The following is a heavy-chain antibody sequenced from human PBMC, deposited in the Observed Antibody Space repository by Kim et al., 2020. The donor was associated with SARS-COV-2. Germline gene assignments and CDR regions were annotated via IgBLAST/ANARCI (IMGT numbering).Heavy chain of an antibody. CDR1: GFTFSSYE. CDR3: ARVRAAFYLVGTTPHAFDI. CDR2: ITSSGSTI. V-gene: IGHV3-48*03. J-gene: IGHJ3*02. D-gene: IGHD1-26*01. Sequence: GGSLRLSCAASGFTFSSYEMNWVRQAPGKGLDWVSYITSSGSTIYYADSVKGRFTISRDNAKNSLYLQMNSLRAEDTAVYYCARVRAAFYLVGTTPHAFDIWGQGTMVTVSS.